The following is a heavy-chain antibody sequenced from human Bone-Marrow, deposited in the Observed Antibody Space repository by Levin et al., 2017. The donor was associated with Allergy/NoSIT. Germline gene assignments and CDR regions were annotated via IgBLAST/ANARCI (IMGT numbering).Heavy chain of an antibody. CDR2: IRSATDGGTT. V-gene: IGHV3-15*01. D-gene: IGHD3-10*01. CDR3: ATERAYSGSGTFDY. J-gene: IGHJ4*02. CDR1: GFIFSRAW. Sequence: PGGSLRLSCAASGFIFSRAWMTWVRQAPGKGLEWVGRIRSATDGGTTDYAAPLKGRFTISRDNSKDTLYLQVNSLKTEDTAVYYCATERAYSGSGTFDYWGQGTLVTVSS.